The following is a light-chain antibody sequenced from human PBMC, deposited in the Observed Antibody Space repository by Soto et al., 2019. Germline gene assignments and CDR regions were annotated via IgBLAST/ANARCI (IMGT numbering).Light chain of an antibody. J-gene: IGKJ1*01. CDR3: QQYSTYSWT. V-gene: IGKV1-5*01. CDR1: QSISNW. CDR2: DAS. Sequence: DIQMTQSPSTLSASVGDRVTITCRASQSISNWLAWYQQKPGKAPKLLIYDASTLQSGVPSRFSGSGSATEFPLTISSLQAEDVASYYCQQYSTYSWTFGQGTKVDIK.